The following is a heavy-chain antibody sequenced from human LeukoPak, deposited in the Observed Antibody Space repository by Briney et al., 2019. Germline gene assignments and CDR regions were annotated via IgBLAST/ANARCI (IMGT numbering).Heavy chain of an antibody. CDR1: GFKFSTYS. CDR3: AIQGRPAQLLDY. Sequence: PGGSLRLSCAASGFKFSTYSIHWVRQAPGKGLEFVSAISRDGGSTHYANSVKGRFTISRDNSKDTLYLQMGSLRPDDMAVYYCAIQGRPAQLLDYWGQGTLVTVSS. J-gene: IGHJ4*02. D-gene: IGHD2-2*01. CDR2: ISRDGGST. V-gene: IGHV3-64*01.